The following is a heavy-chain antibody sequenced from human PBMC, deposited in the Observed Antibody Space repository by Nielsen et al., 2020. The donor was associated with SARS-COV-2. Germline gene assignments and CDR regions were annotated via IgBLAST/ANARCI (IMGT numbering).Heavy chain of an antibody. V-gene: IGHV4-34*01. J-gene: IGHJ4*02. CDR2: INHNGST. D-gene: IGHD3-10*01. Sequence: SETLSLTCAVYGGSFSGYYWSWIRQPPGKGLEWIGEINHNGSTNYNPSLKSRVTISVDTSKNQFSLKLSSVTAADTAVYYCARARLWFGEPIGGYPDHWGQGTLVTVSS. CDR3: ARARLWFGEPIGGYPDH. CDR1: GGSFSGYY.